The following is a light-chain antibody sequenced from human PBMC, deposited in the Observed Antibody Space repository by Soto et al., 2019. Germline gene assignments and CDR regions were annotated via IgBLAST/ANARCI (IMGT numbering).Light chain of an antibody. J-gene: IGKJ2*01. CDR3: QQRSNWPPYT. CDR2: DAS. Sequence: EIVLTQSPATLSLSPGERATLSCRASQSVSSYLAWYQQKPGQAPRRLLYDASNRATGIPARFSGSGSGTDFTPTISSIEAEDVAVYYCQQRSNWPPYTFGQGTKLEIK. CDR1: QSVSSY. V-gene: IGKV3-11*01.